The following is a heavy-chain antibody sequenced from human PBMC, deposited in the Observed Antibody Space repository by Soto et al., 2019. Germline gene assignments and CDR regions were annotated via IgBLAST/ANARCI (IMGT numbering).Heavy chain of an antibody. Sequence: ASVKVSCKASGYTFTGYYMHWVRQAPGQGLEWMGWINPHSGGTNYAQKFQGRVTMTRDTSISTAYMELSRLRSDDTAVYYCARERYISDYSTGMDVWGPGTTVTVSS. J-gene: IGHJ6*02. CDR1: GYTFTGYY. CDR2: INPHSGGT. D-gene: IGHD3-16*02. CDR3: ARERYISDYSTGMDV. V-gene: IGHV1-2*02.